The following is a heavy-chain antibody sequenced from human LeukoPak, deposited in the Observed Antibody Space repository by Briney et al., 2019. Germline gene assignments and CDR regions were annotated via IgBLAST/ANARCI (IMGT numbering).Heavy chain of an antibody. V-gene: IGHV4-4*02. J-gene: IGHJ4*02. D-gene: IGHD1-26*01. CDR1: GGSISSSNW. CDR2: IYHSGSA. Sequence: SETLSLTCAVSGGSISSSNWWSWVRQPPGKGLEWIGEIYHSGSASYNPSLKSRVTISVDKSKNQFSLKLSSVTAADTAVYYCARVVEEGAHFDYWGQGTLVTVSS. CDR3: ARVVEEGAHFDY.